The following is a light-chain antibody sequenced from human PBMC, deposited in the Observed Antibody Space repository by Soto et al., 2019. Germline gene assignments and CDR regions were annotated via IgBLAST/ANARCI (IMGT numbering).Light chain of an antibody. CDR2: GAS. J-gene: IGKJ4*01. CDR1: QSVSSN. Sequence: ELVMTQSPATLSVSPGERATLSCRASQSVSSNFAWYQQKPGQAPRLLIYGASTRVTGIPARFSGSGSGTDFTRTISSLQSEDFSVYYWQQYNNWTLTFGGGTKVDIX. V-gene: IGKV3-15*01. CDR3: QQYNNWTLT.